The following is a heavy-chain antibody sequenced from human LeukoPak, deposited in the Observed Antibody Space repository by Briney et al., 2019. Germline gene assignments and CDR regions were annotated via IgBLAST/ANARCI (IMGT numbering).Heavy chain of an antibody. V-gene: IGHV3-53*01. D-gene: IGHD1-26*01. J-gene: IGHJ4*02. CDR3: ARGVLGLKPLDY. CDR1: GFTVSTTY. CDR2: MYGTSNI. Sequence: GGSLILSCAASGFTVSTTYMAWVRQAPEKGLEWVSFMYGTSNIYYADSVKGRFTISRDDSNNTLYLQMNSLEAADTAVYYCARGVLGLKPLDYWGQGTLVTVSS.